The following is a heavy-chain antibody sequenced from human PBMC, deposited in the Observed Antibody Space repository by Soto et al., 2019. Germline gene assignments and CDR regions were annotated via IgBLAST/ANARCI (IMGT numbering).Heavy chain of an antibody. Sequence: ASVKVSCKASGYTFTGYYMHWLRQAPGQGLEWMGWINPNSGGTNYAQKFQGWVTMTRDTSISTAYMELSRLRSDDTAVYYCARVGRGGSYYSYYGMDVWGQGTTVTVSS. V-gene: IGHV1-2*04. CDR1: GYTFTGYY. D-gene: IGHD3-16*01. J-gene: IGHJ6*02. CDR2: INPNSGGT. CDR3: ARVGRGGSYYSYYGMDV.